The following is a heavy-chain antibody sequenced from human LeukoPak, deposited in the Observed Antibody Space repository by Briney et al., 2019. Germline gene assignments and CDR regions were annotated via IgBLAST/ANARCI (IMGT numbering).Heavy chain of an antibody. CDR1: GFSLSTSGMC. CDR2: IYYSGRT. Sequence: SGPALVKPTQTLTLTCTFSGFSLSTSGMCVSWIRQPPGKGLEWIGYIYYSGRTNYNPSLKSRVTLSVDTSKNQFSLKLSSVTAADTAVYYCARSYGPRYYGMDVWGQGTTVTVSS. CDR3: ARSYGPRYYGMDV. D-gene: IGHD3-10*01. J-gene: IGHJ6*02. V-gene: IGHV4-61*08.